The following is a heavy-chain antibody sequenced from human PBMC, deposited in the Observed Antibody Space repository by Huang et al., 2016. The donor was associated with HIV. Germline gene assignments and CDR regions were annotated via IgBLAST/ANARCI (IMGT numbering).Heavy chain of an antibody. CDR2: VYQSGST. D-gene: IGHD6-13*01. Sequence: QLQLQESGPGQVKPSETLSLTCTVSGDFISSTNYYWGWIRQSPGKGLEWVGSVYQSGSTNYNPSLKSRVTLSVETSRNQFARRLNSVTAADTAVYYCASQHIGAAATWFWGRGTQVAVSS. V-gene: IGHV4-39*01. J-gene: IGHJ4*02. CDR1: GDFISSTNYY. CDR3: ASQHIGAAATWF.